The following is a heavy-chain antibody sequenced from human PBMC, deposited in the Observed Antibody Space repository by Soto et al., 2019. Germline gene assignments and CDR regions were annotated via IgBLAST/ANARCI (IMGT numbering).Heavy chain of an antibody. J-gene: IGHJ4*02. V-gene: IGHV1-18*01. CDR1: GYTFTNYG. Sequence: ASVKVSCKASGYTFTNYGITWVRQAPGQGLEWMGWISAYNGDTHYTQRLQGRVTMTTDTSTSTAYMELRSLRSDDTAVYYCARVYCSTTSCFRPFDYWGQGTLVTVSS. CDR3: ARVYCSTTSCFRPFDY. D-gene: IGHD2-2*01. CDR2: ISAYNGDT.